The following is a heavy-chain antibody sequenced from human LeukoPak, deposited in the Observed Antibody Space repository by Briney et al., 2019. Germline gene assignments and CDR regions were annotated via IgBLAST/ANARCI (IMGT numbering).Heavy chain of an antibody. Sequence: PSETLSLSCTVSGGSISSYYRSWIRQPAGKGLEWIGRIYTSGSTNYNPSLKSRVTMSVDTSKNQFSLKLSSVTAADTAVYYCARDQGYSSSWYYNFDYWGQGTLVTVSS. CDR2: IYTSGST. CDR1: GGSISSYY. V-gene: IGHV4-4*07. CDR3: ARDQGYSSSWYYNFDY. D-gene: IGHD6-13*01. J-gene: IGHJ4*02.